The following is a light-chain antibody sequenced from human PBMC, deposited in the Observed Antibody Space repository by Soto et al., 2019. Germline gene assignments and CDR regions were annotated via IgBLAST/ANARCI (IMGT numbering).Light chain of an antibody. CDR2: DAS. V-gene: IGKV3-20*01. Sequence: EIVLTQSPGTLSLSPGERATLSCRASQSVSSSYLAWYQQKPGQAPRLLIFDASSRATGIPDRFSGSASGTDFTLTITRLEHEDFAVYYSHQYGNSPQTFGRGTKLEIK. CDR3: HQYGNSPQT. CDR1: QSVSSSY. J-gene: IGKJ2*01.